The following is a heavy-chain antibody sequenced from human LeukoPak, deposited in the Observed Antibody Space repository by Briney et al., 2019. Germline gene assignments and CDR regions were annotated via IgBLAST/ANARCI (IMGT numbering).Heavy chain of an antibody. V-gene: IGHV4-39*01. CDR1: GGSISSSSYS. J-gene: IGHJ6*02. CDR2: IYYNGST. CDR3: ARHMEGSLFYYGMEV. D-gene: IGHD2-15*01. Sequence: SETLSLTCTVSGGSISSSSYSWVWIRQPPGKGLEWIGNIYYNGSTYYNPSLKSRVTISADSSENQFSLKLSSVTAVDTAGYYCARHMEGSLFYYGMEVWGQGTPVTVSS.